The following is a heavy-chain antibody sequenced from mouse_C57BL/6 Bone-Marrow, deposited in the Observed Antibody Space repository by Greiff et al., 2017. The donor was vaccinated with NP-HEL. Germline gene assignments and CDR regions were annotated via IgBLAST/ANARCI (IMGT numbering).Heavy chain of an antibody. Sequence: EVQLMESGGGLVQPGGSLKLSCAASGFTFSDYYMYWVRQTPEKRLEWVAYISNGGGSTYYPDTVKGRFTISRDNAKNTLYLQMSRLKSEDTAMYYCARQTYYYAMDYWGQGTSVTVSS. CDR1: GFTFSDYY. CDR3: ARQTYYYAMDY. V-gene: IGHV5-12*01. CDR2: ISNGGGST. J-gene: IGHJ4*01.